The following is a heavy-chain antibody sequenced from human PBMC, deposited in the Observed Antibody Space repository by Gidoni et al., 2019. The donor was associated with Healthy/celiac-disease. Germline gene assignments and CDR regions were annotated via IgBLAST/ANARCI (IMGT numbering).Heavy chain of an antibody. CDR3: ARVLGLSGEFYCGGDCLPDAFDI. CDR1: GFTFSSYS. D-gene: IGHD2-21*02. V-gene: IGHV3-21*01. Sequence: EVQLVESGGGLVKPGGSLRLSCAASGFTFSSYSMNWVRQAPGKGLEWVSSISSSSSYIYYADSVKGRFTISRDNAKNSLYLQMNSLRAEDTAVYYCARVLGLSGEFYCGGDCLPDAFDIWGQGTMVTVSS. CDR2: ISSSSSYI. J-gene: IGHJ3*02.